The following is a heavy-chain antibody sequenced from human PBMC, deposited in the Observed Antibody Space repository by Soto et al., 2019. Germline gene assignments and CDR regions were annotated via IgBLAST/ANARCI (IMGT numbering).Heavy chain of an antibody. D-gene: IGHD3-22*01. Sequence: PGGSLSLSCAASGFAFSTYAMTWVRQAPGGGLEWVSSLSSHGGITYHADSVKGRFTISRDNSRNTLYLQINSLRVEDTAVYYCARAAAGYYDSSGYYDGWGQGRM. CDR3: ARAAAGYYDSSGYYDG. J-gene: IGHJ3*01. V-gene: IGHV3-23*01. CDR2: LSSHGGIT. CDR1: GFAFSTYA.